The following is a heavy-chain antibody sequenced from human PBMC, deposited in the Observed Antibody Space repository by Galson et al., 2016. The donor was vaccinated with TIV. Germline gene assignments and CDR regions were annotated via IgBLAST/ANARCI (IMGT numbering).Heavy chain of an antibody. CDR3: ARYLMSSNFDY. Sequence: SLRLSCAASGLVSSSFAMNWVRQAPGKGLEWVSTISYTGADIFHADSVKGRFTISRDNAKNSLYLQMNSLRAEDTAVYYCARYLMSSNFDYWGQGTLVTVSS. CDR2: ISYTGADI. V-gene: IGHV3-21*06. J-gene: IGHJ4*02. CDR1: GLVSSSFA.